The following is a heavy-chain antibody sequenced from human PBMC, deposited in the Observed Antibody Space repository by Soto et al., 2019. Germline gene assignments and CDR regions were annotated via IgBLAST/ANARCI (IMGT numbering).Heavy chain of an antibody. CDR3: ARDRGSSIRYGAYYYMDV. D-gene: IGHD2-2*01. Sequence: GGSLRLSCGASGFTFSSYGMHWVRQAPGKGLEWVAVIWYDGSNKYYADSVKGRFTISRDNSKNTLYLQMNSLRAEDTAVYYCARDRGSSIRYGAYYYMDVWGKGTTVTVSS. V-gene: IGHV3-33*01. CDR1: GFTFSSYG. CDR2: IWYDGSNK. J-gene: IGHJ6*03.